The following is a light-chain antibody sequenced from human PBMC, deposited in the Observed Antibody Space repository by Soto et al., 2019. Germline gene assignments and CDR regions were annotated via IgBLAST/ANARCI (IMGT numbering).Light chain of an antibody. CDR2: DAS. CDR1: QSISNR. V-gene: IGKV1-5*01. J-gene: IGKJ5*01. Sequence: DIQMTQSPSTLPASVGDRVTITCRASQSISNRLAWYQQKPGKAPKVLIYDASSLETGVPSRFSGSGSGTDFTFTISSLQPEDIATYYCQHYDHLPITFGQGTRLEIK. CDR3: QHYDHLPIT.